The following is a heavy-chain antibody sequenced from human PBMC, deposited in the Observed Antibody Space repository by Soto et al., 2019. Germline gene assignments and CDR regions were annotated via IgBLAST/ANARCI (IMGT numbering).Heavy chain of an antibody. CDR2: VYYSGST. Sequence: QLQLQESGPGLVKPSETLSLTCTVSGGSISDGGLYWGWIRQSPGTGLEWIATVYYSGSTYYSPSLWSRVTIFVDTSKNQFSLKLNSVTAADTAVYYCAGGPQHGSGTLAIQYWGQGTLVIVSS. D-gene: IGHD3-10*01. V-gene: IGHV4-39*01. CDR1: GGSISDGGLY. J-gene: IGHJ4*02. CDR3: AGGPQHGSGTLAIQY.